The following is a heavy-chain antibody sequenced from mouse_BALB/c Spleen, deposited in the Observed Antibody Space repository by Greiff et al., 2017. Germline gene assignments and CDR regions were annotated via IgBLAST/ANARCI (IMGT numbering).Heavy chain of an antibody. CDR1: GYTFSSYW. Sequence: VKLMESGAELMKPGASVKISCKATGYTFSSYWIEWVKQRPGHGLEWIGEILPGSGSTNYNEKFKGKATFTADTSSNTAYMQLSSLTSEDSAVYYCARGGVRRDFDVWGAGTTVTVSS. CDR3: ARGGVRRDFDV. J-gene: IGHJ1*01. D-gene: IGHD2-14*01. CDR2: ILPGSGST. V-gene: IGHV1-9*01.